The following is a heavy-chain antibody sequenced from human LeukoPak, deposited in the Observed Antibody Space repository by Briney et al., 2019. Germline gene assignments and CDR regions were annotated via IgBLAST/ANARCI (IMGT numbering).Heavy chain of an antibody. D-gene: IGHD3-16*02. V-gene: IGHV1-18*01. J-gene: IGHJ4*02. Sequence: VXQAPGXXXXXXXWISAYNGNTNYAQKLQGRVTMTTDTSTSTAYMELRSLRSHDTAVYYCARDLYYDYVWGSYRTTFDYWGQGTLVTVSS. CDR3: ARDLYYDYVWGSYRTTFDY. CDR2: ISAYNGNT.